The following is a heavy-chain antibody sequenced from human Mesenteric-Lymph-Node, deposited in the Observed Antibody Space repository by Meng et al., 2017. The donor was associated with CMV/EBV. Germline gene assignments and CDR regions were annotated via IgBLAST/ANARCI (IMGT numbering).Heavy chain of an antibody. J-gene: IGHJ4*02. CDR3: ASDYSGYGRLDS. D-gene: IGHD5-12*01. V-gene: IGHV4-34*01. CDR1: GGSFSGYY. Sequence: GSLRLSCTVYGGSFSGYYWSWIRQPPGKGLEWIGEINHSESTSYNTSLMSRVTISLDTSKNQFSLKLSSVTAAATAVYYCASDYSGYGRLDSWGQGTLVTVSS. CDR2: INHSEST.